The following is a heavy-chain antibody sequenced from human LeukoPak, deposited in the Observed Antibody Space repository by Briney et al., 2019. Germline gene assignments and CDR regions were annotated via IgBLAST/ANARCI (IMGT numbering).Heavy chain of an antibody. CDR1: GGSISSGGYY. CDR2: IYYSGST. J-gene: IGHJ4*02. CDR3: ARDISGYVDY. D-gene: IGHD1-26*01. Sequence: SETLSFTCTVSGGSISSGGYYWSWIRQHPGKGLEWIGYIYYSGSTYYNPSLKSRVTISVDTSKNQFSLKLSSVTAADTAVYYCARDISGYVDYWGQGTLVTVSS. V-gene: IGHV4-31*03.